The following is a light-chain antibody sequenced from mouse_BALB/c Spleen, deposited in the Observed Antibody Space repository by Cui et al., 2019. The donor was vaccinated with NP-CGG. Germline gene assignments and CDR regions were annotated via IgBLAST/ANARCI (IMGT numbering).Light chain of an antibody. Sequence: AVLIQESSLTTSPGETVTLTCRSSTGAVTTSNYANWVQEKPDHLFTGLIGGTNNRAPGVPARFSGSLIGDKAALTITGAQTEDEAIYFCALWYSNHWVFGGGTKLTVL. V-gene: IGLV1*01. J-gene: IGLJ1*01. CDR3: ALWYSNHWV. CDR2: GTN. CDR1: TGAVTTSNY.